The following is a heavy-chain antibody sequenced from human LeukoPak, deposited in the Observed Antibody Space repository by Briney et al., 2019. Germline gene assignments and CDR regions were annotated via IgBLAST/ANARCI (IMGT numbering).Heavy chain of an antibody. CDR1: GGSISSGSYY. Sequence: PSETLSLTCTVSGGSISSGSYYWSWIRQPAGKGLEWIGRIYTSGSTNYNPSLKSRVTISVDTSKNQFSLKLSSVTAADTAVYYCARGGLSSGHGDAFDIWGQGTMVTVSS. CDR2: IYTSGST. J-gene: IGHJ3*02. D-gene: IGHD3-22*01. V-gene: IGHV4-61*02. CDR3: ARGGLSSGHGDAFDI.